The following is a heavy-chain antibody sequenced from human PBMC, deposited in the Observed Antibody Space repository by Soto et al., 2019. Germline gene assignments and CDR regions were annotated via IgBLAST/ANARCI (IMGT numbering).Heavy chain of an antibody. V-gene: IGHV1-69*01. CDR3: ARGLSYYGSGSYFWFDP. CDR2: IIPIFGTA. Sequence: QVQLVQSGAEVKKPGSSVKVSCKASGGTFSSYAISWVRQAPGQGLEWMGGIIPIFGTANYAQKCQGRVTITADESTSTAYMELSSLRSEDTAVYYCARGLSYYGSGSYFWFDPWGQGTLVTVSS. J-gene: IGHJ5*02. D-gene: IGHD3-10*01. CDR1: GGTFSSYA.